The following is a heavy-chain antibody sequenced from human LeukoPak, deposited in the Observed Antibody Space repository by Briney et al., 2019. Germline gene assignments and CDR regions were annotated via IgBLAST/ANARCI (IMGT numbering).Heavy chain of an antibody. CDR3: AREDSSSSYFDY. D-gene: IGHD6-6*01. J-gene: IGHJ4*02. CDR2: IYSDGST. V-gene: IGHV3-53*04. CDR1: GFTFNSYW. Sequence: GGSLRLSCAASGFTFNSYWMVWFRQAPGKGPEWVSIIYSDGSTYYADSVKGRFTISRHNSKNTVYLQMNSLRVDDTAVYYCAREDSSSSYFDYWGQGTLVTVSS.